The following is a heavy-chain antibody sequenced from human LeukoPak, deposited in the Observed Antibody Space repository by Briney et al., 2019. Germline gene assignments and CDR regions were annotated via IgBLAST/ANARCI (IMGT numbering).Heavy chain of an antibody. D-gene: IGHD3-9*01. J-gene: IGHJ6*02. CDR2: INTNTGNP. Sequence: ASVKVSCKASGYTLTRYFIHWVRQAPGQGLEWMGWINTNTGNPTYAQGFTGRFVFSLDTSVSTAYLQISSLKAEDTAVYYCAREYYDILTGYYGYYGMDVWGQGTTVAVSS. CDR3: AREYYDILTGYYGYYGMDV. V-gene: IGHV7-4-1*02. CDR1: GYTLTRYF.